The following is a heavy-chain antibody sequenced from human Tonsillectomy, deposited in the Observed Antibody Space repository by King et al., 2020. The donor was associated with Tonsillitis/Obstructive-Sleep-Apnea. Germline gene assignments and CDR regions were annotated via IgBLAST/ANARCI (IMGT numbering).Heavy chain of an antibody. J-gene: IGHJ6*03. Sequence: VQLVQSGAEVKKPGASVKVSCKASGYIFTNFGINWVRQAPGQGLEWMGWVSPYTDNTNYTQKLQGRVTMTTDTSTSTAFMELRSLRSDDTAVYYCARDGGSYWASNFFYYYYMDVWGRGTTVTVSS. CDR1: GYIFTNFG. CDR3: ARDGGSYWASNFFYYYYMDV. V-gene: IGHV1-18*01. D-gene: IGHD1-26*01. CDR2: VSPYTDNT.